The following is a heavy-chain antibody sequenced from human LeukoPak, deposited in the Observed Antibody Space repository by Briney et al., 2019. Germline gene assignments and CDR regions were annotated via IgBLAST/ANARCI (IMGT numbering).Heavy chain of an antibody. Sequence: GGSLRPSCAASGFTFSSYAMHWVRQAPGQGLEWVAVISYDGSNKYSADSVKGRFTISRDNPKNTLYLQMNSLRAEDTAVYNCARSWIQLWFFDYWGQGTLVTVSS. CDR3: ARSWIQLWFFDY. CDR2: ISYDGSNK. V-gene: IGHV3-30-3*01. J-gene: IGHJ4*02. D-gene: IGHD5-18*01. CDR1: GFTFSSYA.